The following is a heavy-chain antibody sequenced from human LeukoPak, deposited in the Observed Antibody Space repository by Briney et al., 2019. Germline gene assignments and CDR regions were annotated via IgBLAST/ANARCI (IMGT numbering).Heavy chain of an antibody. CDR1: VDSLSSGGHS. J-gene: IGHJ4*02. Sequence: SETLSLTCTVSVDSLSSGGHSWAWIRQFPGRGLESIGFIHNSGRSRHNPSPKDRVAISVDTSRKQFALKLSSVTAADTAMYYCARGGNRFGGFYFDYWGQGIQVIVSS. V-gene: IGHV4-31*03. CDR2: IHNSGRS. D-gene: IGHD3-10*01. CDR3: ARGGNRFGGFYFDY.